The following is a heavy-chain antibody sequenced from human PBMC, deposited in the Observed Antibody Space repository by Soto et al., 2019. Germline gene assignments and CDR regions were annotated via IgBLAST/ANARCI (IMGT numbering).Heavy chain of an antibody. CDR1: GYTFTSYA. J-gene: IGHJ6*02. V-gene: IGHV1-3*01. D-gene: IGHD6-19*01. CDR2: INAGNGNT. CDR3: ASSFGWSFYYYYGMDV. Sequence: ASVKVSCKASGYTFTSYAMHWVRQAPGQRLEWMGWINAGNGNTKYSQKFQGRVTITRDTSASTAYMELSSLRSEDTAVYYCASSFGWSFYYYYGMDVWGQGTTVTVSS.